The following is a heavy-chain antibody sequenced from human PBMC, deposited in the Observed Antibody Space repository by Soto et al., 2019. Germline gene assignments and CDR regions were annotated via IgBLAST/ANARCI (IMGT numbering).Heavy chain of an antibody. Sequence: GGSLRLSCAASGFTFINYGMGWVRQAPGKGLEWVSSISGSGGSSYYADSVRGRITISRDNSKNTLFLQMNNLRAEDTAIYYCAGRGEVELTGFVYWRQGTMVTVSS. CDR3: AGRGEVELTGFVY. CDR2: ISGSGGSS. CDR1: GFTFINYG. D-gene: IGHD1-26*01. J-gene: IGHJ4*01. V-gene: IGHV3-23*01.